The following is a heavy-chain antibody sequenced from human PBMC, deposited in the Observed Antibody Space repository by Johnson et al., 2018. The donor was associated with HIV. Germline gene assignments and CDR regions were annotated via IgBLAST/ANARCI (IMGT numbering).Heavy chain of an antibody. J-gene: IGHJ3*02. CDR2: IGTAGDT. CDR1: GFTFSSYD. V-gene: IGHV3-13*01. D-gene: IGHD1-26*01. CDR3: AKSGRSFWGVNSHDALDI. Sequence: EVQLVESGGGLIQPGGSLRLSCAASGFTFSSYDMHWVRQATGKGLEWVSAIGTAGDTYYPGSVKGRFTISRENAKNSLYLQMNSLRAGDTAVYYCAKSGRSFWGVNSHDALDIWGQGTMVTVSS.